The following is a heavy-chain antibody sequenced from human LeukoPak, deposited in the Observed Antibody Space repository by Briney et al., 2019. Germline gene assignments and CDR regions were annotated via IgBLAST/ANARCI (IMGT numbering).Heavy chain of an antibody. D-gene: IGHD4-17*01. CDR1: GGTFSSYA. Sequence: ASVKVSCKASGGTFSSYAISWVRQAPGQGLEWMGWINTNTGNPTYAQGFTGRFVFSLDTSVSTAYLQISSLQPEDTAVYYCARSNNDGDYLGVGFDYWGQGTLVTVSS. CDR2: INTNTGNP. V-gene: IGHV7-4-1*02. CDR3: ARSNNDGDYLGVGFDY. J-gene: IGHJ4*02.